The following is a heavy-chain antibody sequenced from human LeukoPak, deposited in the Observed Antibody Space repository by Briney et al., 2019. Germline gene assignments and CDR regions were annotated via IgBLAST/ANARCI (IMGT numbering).Heavy chain of an antibody. CDR3: AGSAGYSSGWAQRFDY. Sequence: SVKVSCKASGGTFSSYAISWVRQAPGQGLEWMGGIIPIFGTANYAQKFQGRVTITTDESTSTAYMELSSLRSEDTAVYYCAGSAGYSSGWAQRFDYWGQGTLVTVSS. CDR1: GGTFSSYA. V-gene: IGHV1-69*05. D-gene: IGHD6-19*01. CDR2: IIPIFGTA. J-gene: IGHJ4*02.